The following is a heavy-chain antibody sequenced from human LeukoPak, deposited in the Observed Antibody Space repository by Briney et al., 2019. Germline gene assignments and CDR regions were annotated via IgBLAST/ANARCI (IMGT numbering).Heavy chain of an antibody. D-gene: IGHD5/OR15-5a*01. CDR2: FYYSGST. CDR1: GGSISSSSYY. Sequence: SETLSLTCTVSGGSISSSSYYWGWIRQPPGKGLEWIGNFYYSGSTYYNPSLKSRFTISVDTSKNQFSLKLSSVTAADTAIYYCARRSVYHYFDYWGQGTLVTVSS. J-gene: IGHJ4*02. V-gene: IGHV4-39*01. CDR3: ARRSVYHYFDY.